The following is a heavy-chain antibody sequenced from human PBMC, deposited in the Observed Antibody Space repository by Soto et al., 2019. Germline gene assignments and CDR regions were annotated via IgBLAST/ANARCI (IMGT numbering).Heavy chain of an antibody. Sequence: PGGSLRLSCAVSGFTFSSYVMSRVRQAPGKGLEWVSAISGSGGSTYYADSVKGRFTISRDNSKNTLYLQMNSLRADDTAVYYCAKVGYYDSSGHNWFDPWGQGTLVTVSS. CDR2: ISGSGGST. V-gene: IGHV3-23*01. CDR1: GFTFSSYV. J-gene: IGHJ5*02. D-gene: IGHD3-22*01. CDR3: AKVGYYDSSGHNWFDP.